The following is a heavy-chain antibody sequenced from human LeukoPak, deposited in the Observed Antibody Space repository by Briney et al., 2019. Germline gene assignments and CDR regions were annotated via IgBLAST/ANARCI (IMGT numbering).Heavy chain of an antibody. CDR2: IKSKTDGGTT. CDR3: STVQAVAGRAFDY. Sequence: GGSLRLSCAASGFTFSNAWMSWVRQAPGKGLEWVGRIKSKTDGGTTDYAAPVKGRFTISRDDSKNTLYLQMSSLKTEQTPVYFCSTVQAVAGRAFDYWGQGTLVTVSS. J-gene: IGHJ4*02. V-gene: IGHV3-15*01. D-gene: IGHD6-19*01. CDR1: GFTFSNAW.